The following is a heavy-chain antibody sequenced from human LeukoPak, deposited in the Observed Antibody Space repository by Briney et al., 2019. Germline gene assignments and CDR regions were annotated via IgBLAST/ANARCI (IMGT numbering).Heavy chain of an antibody. CDR2: ISASGGST. V-gene: IGHV3-23*01. Sequence: GGSLRLSCAASGFTFSSSAMSWVRQVPGKGLEWVSGISASGGSTYYADSVRGRFTISRDNSKNTLYVQMNSLRDEDTAVNYCAKDQRWESPHYLDSWGQGTLVTVSS. D-gene: IGHD1-26*01. CDR1: GFTFSSSA. CDR3: AKDQRWESPHYLDS. J-gene: IGHJ4*02.